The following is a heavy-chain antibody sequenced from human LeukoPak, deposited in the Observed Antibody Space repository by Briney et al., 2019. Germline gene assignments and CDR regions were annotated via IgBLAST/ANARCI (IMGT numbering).Heavy chain of an antibody. CDR3: ARRDSGWYYFDY. V-gene: IGHV4-39*01. CDR2: IYYSGST. Sequence: SETLSLTCTVSGGSISSSSYYWGWMRQPPGKGLEWIGSIYYSGSTYYNPSLNSRVTISVDTSKNQFSLKLSSVTAADTAVYYRARRDSGWYYFDYWGQGTLVTVSS. D-gene: IGHD6-19*01. J-gene: IGHJ4*02. CDR1: GGSISSSSYY.